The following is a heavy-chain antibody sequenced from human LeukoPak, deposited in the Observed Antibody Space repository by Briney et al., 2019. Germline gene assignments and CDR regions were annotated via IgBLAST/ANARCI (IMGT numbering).Heavy chain of an antibody. CDR2: ISSGSVTI. J-gene: IGHJ4*02. CDR3: ARDRVNWNDGVDY. CDR1: GFTFSDYN. Sequence: GGSLRLSCAPSGFTFSDYNMNWVRQAPGKGLEWVSYISSGSVTIYYADSVKGRFTISRDNAKNSLYLQMNSLRAEDTAVYYCARDRVNWNDGVDYWGQATLVTVSS. V-gene: IGHV3-48*01. D-gene: IGHD1-20*01.